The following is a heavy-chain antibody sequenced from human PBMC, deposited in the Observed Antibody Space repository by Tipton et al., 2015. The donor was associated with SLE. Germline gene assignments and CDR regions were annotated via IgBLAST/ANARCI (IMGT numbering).Heavy chain of an antibody. V-gene: IGHV3-33*01. CDR2: IWYDGSNK. J-gene: IGHJ6*03. CDR3: ARRFLEWSSYYYMDV. Sequence: SLRLSCAASGFTFSSYGMHWVRQAPGKGLEWVAVIWYDGSNKYYADSVKGRFTISRDNSKNTLYLQMNSLRAEDTAVYYCARRFLEWSSYYYMDVWGKGTTVTFSS. D-gene: IGHD3-3*01. CDR1: GFTFSSYG.